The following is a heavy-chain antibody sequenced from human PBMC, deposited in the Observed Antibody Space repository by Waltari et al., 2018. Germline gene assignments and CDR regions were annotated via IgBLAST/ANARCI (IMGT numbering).Heavy chain of an antibody. Sequence: EVKLAESGGGLVQPGGSLRLSCAASGFTFNTLWMSWVRQAPGKGLEWVAKIKEDGSEKQYVDSVMGRFTITRDNAKKSVYLQMNSLRAEDTAMYYCARGHYGDYVWGQGTLVTVSS. CDR1: GFTFNTLW. CDR3: ARGHYGDYV. CDR2: IKEDGSEK. V-gene: IGHV3-7*03. D-gene: IGHD4-17*01. J-gene: IGHJ4*02.